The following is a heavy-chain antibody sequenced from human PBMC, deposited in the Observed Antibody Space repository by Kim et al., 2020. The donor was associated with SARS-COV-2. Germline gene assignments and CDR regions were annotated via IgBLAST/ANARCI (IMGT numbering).Heavy chain of an antibody. Sequence: GGSLRLSCAASGFTFNYYGMHWVRQAPGKGLEWVAVISYDGSNKYYADSVKGRFTISRDNSKNTLYPQMNSLRAEDTAVYYCAKNALRYYDSSGYYWSAFDIWGQGTVVTVSS. CDR3: AKNALRYYDSSGYYWSAFDI. D-gene: IGHD3-22*01. CDR1: GFTFNYYG. V-gene: IGHV3-30*18. J-gene: IGHJ3*02. CDR2: ISYDGSNK.